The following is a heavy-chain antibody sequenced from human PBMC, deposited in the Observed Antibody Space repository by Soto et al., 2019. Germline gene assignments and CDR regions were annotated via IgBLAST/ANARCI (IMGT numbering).Heavy chain of an antibody. CDR2: IYYSGST. CDR3: ARHGYYYGSGSYQYGMDV. V-gene: IGHV4-39*01. D-gene: IGHD3-10*01. Sequence: XETLSLTCTVSGCSISSSSYYWGWIRQPPGKGLEWIGSIYYSGSTYYNPSLKSRVTISVDTSKNQFSLKLSSVTAADTAVYYCARHGYYYGSGSYQYGMDVWGQGTTVTVSS. CDR1: GCSISSSSYY. J-gene: IGHJ6*02.